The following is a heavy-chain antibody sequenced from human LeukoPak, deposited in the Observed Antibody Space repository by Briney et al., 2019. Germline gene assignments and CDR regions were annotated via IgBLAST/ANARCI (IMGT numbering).Heavy chain of an antibody. J-gene: IGHJ4*02. V-gene: IGHV3-48*04. Sequence: GGSLRLSCAASGFTFSSYSMNWVRQAPGKGLEWVSYISSSSSTIYYADSVKGRFTISRDNAKNSLYLQMNSLRAEDTAVYYCASTTDILGYCSSTSCAFDYWGQGTLVTVSS. CDR1: GFTFSSYS. CDR3: ASTTDILGYCSSTSCAFDY. D-gene: IGHD2-2*01. CDR2: ISSSSSTI.